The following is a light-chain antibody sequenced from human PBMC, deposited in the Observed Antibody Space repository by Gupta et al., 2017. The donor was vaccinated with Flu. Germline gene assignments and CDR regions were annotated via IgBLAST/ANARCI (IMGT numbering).Light chain of an antibody. CDR2: EVS. Sequence: SSGVGGYNYVSWYQQHPGKAPKLMIYEVSNRPSGVSNRFSGSKSGNTASLTISGLQAEDGADYYCSSYTSSSTRVVFGGGTKLTVL. V-gene: IGLV2-14*01. CDR3: SSYTSSSTRVV. CDR1: SSGVGGYNY. J-gene: IGLJ2*01.